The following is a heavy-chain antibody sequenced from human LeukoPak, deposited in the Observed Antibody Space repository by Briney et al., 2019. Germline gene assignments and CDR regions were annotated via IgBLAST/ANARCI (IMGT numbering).Heavy chain of an antibody. V-gene: IGHV4-38-2*02. J-gene: IGHJ4*02. Sequence: PSETLSLTCTVSGYSLSSGYYWGWIRQPPGKGLEWIGSVDHSGSTNYNPSLKSRVTISVDTSKNQFSLKLSSVTAADTAVYYCARAEDQRVGDYWGQGTLVTVSS. CDR3: ARAEDQRVGDY. CDR2: VDHSGST. CDR1: GYSLSSGYY. D-gene: IGHD1-26*01.